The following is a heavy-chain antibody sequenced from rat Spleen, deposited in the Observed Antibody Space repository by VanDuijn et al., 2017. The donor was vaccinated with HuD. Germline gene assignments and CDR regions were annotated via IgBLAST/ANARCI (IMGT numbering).Heavy chain of an antibody. V-gene: IGHV5-29*01. J-gene: IGHJ2*01. D-gene: IGHD1-4*01. Sequence: EVQLVESDGGLVQPGRSLKLSCAASGFTFNDYYMAWVRQAPTKGLEWVATINYDGSSTNYRDSVKGRFTISRDNAKTTLYLQMDSLRSEDTATYYCASHWPYRGITKSPFDYWGQGVMVTVSS. CDR3: ASHWPYRGITKSPFDY. CDR2: INYDGSST. CDR1: GFTFNDYY.